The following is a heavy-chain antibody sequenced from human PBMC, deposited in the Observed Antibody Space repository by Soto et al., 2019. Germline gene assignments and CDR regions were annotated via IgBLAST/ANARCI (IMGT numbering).Heavy chain of an antibody. Sequence: SETLSLTCTVSGGSISSYYWSWIRQTTGKGLEWIGYIYYSGSTNYNPSLKSRVTISVDTSKNQFSLKLSSVTAADTAVYYCASKSANDYYYYYGMDVWGQGTTVTVSS. CDR2: IYYSGST. V-gene: IGHV4-59*01. J-gene: IGHJ6*02. CDR1: GGSISSYY. CDR3: ASKSANDYYYYYGMDV.